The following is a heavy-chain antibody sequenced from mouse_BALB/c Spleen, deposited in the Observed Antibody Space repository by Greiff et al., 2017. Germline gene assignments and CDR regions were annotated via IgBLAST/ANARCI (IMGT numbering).Heavy chain of an antibody. J-gene: IGHJ4*01. V-gene: IGHV2-2*02. Sequence: QVQLKQSGPGLVQPSQSLSITCTVSGFSLTSYGVHWVRQSPGKGLEWLGVIWSGGSTDYNAAFISRLSISKDNSKSQVFFKMNSLQANDTAIYYCARSTMITYYYAMDYWGQGTSDTVSS. CDR1: GFSLTSYG. CDR2: IWSGGST. CDR3: ARSTMITYYYAMDY. D-gene: IGHD2-4*01.